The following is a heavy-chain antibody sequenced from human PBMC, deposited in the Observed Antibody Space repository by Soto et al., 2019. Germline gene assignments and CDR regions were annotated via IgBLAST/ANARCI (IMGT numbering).Heavy chain of an antibody. D-gene: IGHD6-19*01. J-gene: IGHJ4*02. CDR3: SREPVVQCTGWYADY. CDR2: ISARGETT. V-gene: IGHV3-23*01. Sequence: ELQLLESGGGLVQPGGSLRLSCAASGFIFSTYAMSWVRQAPGKGPEWVSAISARGETTYYAESVKGRFTISRDNSKNTLYLQLIILRVEDTAVYYFSREPVVQCTGWYADYWGQGTLVTVSS. CDR1: GFIFSTYA.